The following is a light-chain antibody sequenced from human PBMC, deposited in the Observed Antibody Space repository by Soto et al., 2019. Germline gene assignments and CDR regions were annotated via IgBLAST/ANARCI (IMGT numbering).Light chain of an antibody. CDR1: SSNIGSST. CDR2: SNN. CDR3: AAWDDSLNGWV. J-gene: IGLJ3*02. Sequence: QSVLTQPPSASGTPGQRVTISCSGSSSNIGSSTGNWYQQLPGTAPKLLIYSNNQRPSGVPDRFSGSKSGTSASLAISGLQSEDEANYYCAAWDDSLNGWVFGGGTKVTVL. V-gene: IGLV1-44*01.